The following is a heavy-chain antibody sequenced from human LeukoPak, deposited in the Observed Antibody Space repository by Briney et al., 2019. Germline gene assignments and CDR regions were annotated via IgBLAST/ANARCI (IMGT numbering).Heavy chain of an antibody. Sequence: SETLSLTCTVSGGSISSYYWSWIRQPPGKGLEWIGYIYYSGSTNYNPSLKSRVTISVDTSKNQFSLKLSSVTAADTAVYYCARDIYYYYYMDVWGKGTTVTVSS. J-gene: IGHJ6*03. CDR1: GGSISSYY. CDR2: IYYSGST. V-gene: IGHV4-59*12. CDR3: ARDIYYYYYMDV.